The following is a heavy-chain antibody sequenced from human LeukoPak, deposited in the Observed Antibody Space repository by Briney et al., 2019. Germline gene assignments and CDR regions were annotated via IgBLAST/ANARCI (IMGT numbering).Heavy chain of an antibody. Sequence: PGGSLRLSCAASGFTFISYWMSWVRQAPGKGLEWVANIKQDGSEKYYVDSVKGRFTISRDNAKNSLYLQMNSLRAEDTAVYYCARAESSIAARLSRSSIFNYYFYIDVWGKGTTVTVSS. CDR1: GFTFISYW. V-gene: IGHV3-7*01. D-gene: IGHD6-6*01. CDR3: ARAESSIAARLSRSSIFNYYFYIDV. J-gene: IGHJ6*03. CDR2: IKQDGSEK.